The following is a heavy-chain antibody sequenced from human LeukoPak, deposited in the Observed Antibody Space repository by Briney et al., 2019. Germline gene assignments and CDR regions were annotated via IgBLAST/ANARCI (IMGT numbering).Heavy chain of an antibody. Sequence: PGGSLRLSCAASGFTFSSYAMNWVRQAPGKGLEWVSYISSSSSTIYYADSVKGRFTISRDNAKNSLYLQMNSLRAEDTAVYYCARGSDSSSWYGGYYYYYMDVWGKGTTVTVSS. J-gene: IGHJ6*03. D-gene: IGHD6-13*01. CDR3: ARGSDSSSWYGGYYYYYMDV. CDR1: GFTFSSYA. V-gene: IGHV3-48*01. CDR2: ISSSSSTI.